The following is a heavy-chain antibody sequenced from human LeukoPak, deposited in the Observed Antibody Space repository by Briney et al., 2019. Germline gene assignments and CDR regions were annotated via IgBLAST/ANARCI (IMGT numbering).Heavy chain of an antibody. CDR3: ARSKRRVVVVAAAIQGRGNWFDP. D-gene: IGHD2-2*02. J-gene: IGHJ5*02. V-gene: IGHV4-34*01. CDR1: GGSFSGYY. CDR2: INHSGST. Sequence: SETLSLTCAVYGGSFSGYYWSWIRQPPGKGLEWIGEINHSGSTNYNPSLKSRVTISVDTSKNQFSLKLSSVTAADTAVYYCARSKRRVVVVAAAIQGRGNWFDPWGQGTLVTVSS.